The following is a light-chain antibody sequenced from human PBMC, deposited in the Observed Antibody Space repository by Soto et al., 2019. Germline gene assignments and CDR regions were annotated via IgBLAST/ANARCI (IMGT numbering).Light chain of an antibody. CDR1: QSIGIF. Sequence: DIPMTQSPSSLSASVVDKVAITFLASQSIGIFLNWYQQKPGKAPQLLIYSASSLQSGVPSRFSASRSGTEFTLTISSLQPDDFATYYCQQYSSYWTFAQGTKVDI. CDR2: SAS. V-gene: IGKV1-39*01. J-gene: IGKJ1*01. CDR3: QQYSSYWT.